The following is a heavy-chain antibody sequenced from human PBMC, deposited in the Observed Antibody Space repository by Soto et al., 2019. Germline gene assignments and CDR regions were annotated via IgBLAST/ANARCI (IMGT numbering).Heavy chain of an antibody. D-gene: IGHD5-12*01. CDR2: INSDGSST. CDR3: AREQRDGYNYDYFDY. V-gene: IGHV3-74*01. CDR1: GFTLSSYW. Sequence: GGSLRLSCAASGFTLSSYWMHWVRQAPGKGLVWVSRINSDGSSTSYADSVKGRFTISRDNAKNTLYLQMNSLRAEDTAVYYCAREQRDGYNYDYFDYWGQGTLVTVSS. J-gene: IGHJ4*02.